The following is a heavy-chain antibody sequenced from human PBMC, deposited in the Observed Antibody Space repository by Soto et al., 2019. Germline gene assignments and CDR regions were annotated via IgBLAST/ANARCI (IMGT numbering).Heavy chain of an antibody. CDR2: IYFSGTT. J-gene: IGHJ4*02. CDR1: GVSISDTSYY. V-gene: IGHV4-39*01. CDR3: ERHGSH. Sequence: PSETLSLTCNVSGVSISDTSYYWGWIRQPPGKGLEWIGTIYFSGTTFYNPSLKSRLTISVDTSKNQFSLRLSSVTAADTAVYYCERHGSHWGQGTLVTVSS.